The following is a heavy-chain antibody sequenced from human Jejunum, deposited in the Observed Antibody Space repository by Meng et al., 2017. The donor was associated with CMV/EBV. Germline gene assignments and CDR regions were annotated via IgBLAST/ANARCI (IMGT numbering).Heavy chain of an antibody. J-gene: IGHJ4*02. Sequence: VAGGSIRGNYFNWIRQSPGKGLEGIGNIDYSGTPKYNPSLKSRVTISVDPSKSQFSLKVGSVSAADTAVYYCARGWGTTSPWDYWGQGMLVTVSS. D-gene: IGHD3-16*01. CDR3: ARGWGTTSPWDY. V-gene: IGHV4-59*01. CDR2: IDYSGTP. CDR1: GGSIRGNY.